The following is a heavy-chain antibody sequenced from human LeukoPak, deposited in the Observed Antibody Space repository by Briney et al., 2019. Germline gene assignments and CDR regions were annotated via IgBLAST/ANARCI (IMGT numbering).Heavy chain of an antibody. J-gene: IGHJ4*02. CDR1: GFSFSNYG. Sequence: GGTLRLSCAASGFSFSNYGMNWVRQAQGTGLELVAFTRYDEDNKYYADSVKGRFTISRDNSKNTLYLQMNSLRAEDTAVYYCAKDTSTISVSGTCFDYWGQGALVTVSS. D-gene: IGHD6-19*01. CDR3: AKDTSTISVSGTCFDY. V-gene: IGHV3-30*02. CDR2: TRYDEDNK.